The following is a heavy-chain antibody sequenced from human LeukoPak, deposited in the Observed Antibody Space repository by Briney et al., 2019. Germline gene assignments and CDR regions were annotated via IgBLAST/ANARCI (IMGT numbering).Heavy chain of an antibody. CDR2: ISYDGSNK. Sequence: GGSLRLSCAASGFTFSSYGMHWVRQAPGKGLEWVAVISYDGSNKYYADSVKGRFTISRDISKNTLYLQMNSLRAEDTAVYYCAKDGSSGYYYFDYWGQGTLVTVSS. D-gene: IGHD3-22*01. J-gene: IGHJ4*02. V-gene: IGHV3-30*18. CDR1: GFTFSSYG. CDR3: AKDGSSGYYYFDY.